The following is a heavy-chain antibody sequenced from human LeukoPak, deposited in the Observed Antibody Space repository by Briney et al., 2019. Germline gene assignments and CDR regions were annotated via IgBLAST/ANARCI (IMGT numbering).Heavy chain of an antibody. J-gene: IGHJ3*02. CDR2: IYYSGST. V-gene: IGHV4-39*01. CDR1: VASISSSSYY. D-gene: IGHD5-18*01. CDR3: ARGSAGKAMVPGGRAFGM. Sequence: SETLSLTCTVAVASISSSSYYWGWIRQPPGTGLEWIGSIYYSGSTYYNPSLKSRVTISVDTSKNQCSLKLSSVTAADTAVYYFARGSAGKAMVPGGRAFGMWDQGTMVTVSS.